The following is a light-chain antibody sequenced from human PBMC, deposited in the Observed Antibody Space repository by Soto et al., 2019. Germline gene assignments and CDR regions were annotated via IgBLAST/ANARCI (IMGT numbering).Light chain of an antibody. J-gene: IGLJ3*02. CDR3: AAWDDNLNGPL. V-gene: IGLV1-44*01. CDR1: NSNIGRYS. Sequence: QSVLTQPPSLSGSPGHRGTISCSGINSNIGRYSVNLYQHFPGTAPKILIYSDDERPSVVPDRFSGSKSGTSASLAISGLQSEDEAEYYCAAWDDNLNGPLFGGGTQLTVL. CDR2: SDD.